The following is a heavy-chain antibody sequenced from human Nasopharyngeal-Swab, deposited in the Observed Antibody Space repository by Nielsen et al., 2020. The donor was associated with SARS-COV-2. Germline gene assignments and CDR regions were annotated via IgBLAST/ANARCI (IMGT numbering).Heavy chain of an antibody. Sequence: SCAASGFTFSNAWMSWIRQSPGKGLECIGEINHSGSTNYNPSLKSRVTISVDTSKTQFSLKLSSVTAADTAVYYCARGSTMNGYYGMDVWGQGTTVSVSS. D-gene: IGHD3-22*01. V-gene: IGHV4-34*01. CDR2: INHSGST. CDR3: ARGSTMNGYYGMDV. CDR1: GFTFSNAW. J-gene: IGHJ6*02.